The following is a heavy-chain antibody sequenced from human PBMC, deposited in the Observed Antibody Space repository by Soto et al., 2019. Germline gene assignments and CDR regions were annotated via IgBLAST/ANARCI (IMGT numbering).Heavy chain of an antibody. CDR1: GGTFSSYA. CDR3: ARAYYDSSGYYRPYYFDY. V-gene: IGHV1-69*13. D-gene: IGHD3-22*01. J-gene: IGHJ4*02. Sequence: SVKVSCKASGGTFSSYAISWVRQAPGQGLEWMGGIIPIFGTANYAQKFQGRVTITADESTSTAYMELSSLRSEDTAVYYCARAYYDSSGYYRPYYFDYWGQGTLVTVSS. CDR2: IIPIFGTA.